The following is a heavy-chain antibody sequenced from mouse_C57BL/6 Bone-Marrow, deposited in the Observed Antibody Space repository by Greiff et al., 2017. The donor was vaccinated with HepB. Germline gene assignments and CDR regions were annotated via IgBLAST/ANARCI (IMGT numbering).Heavy chain of an antibody. CDR2: IDPETGGT. CDR3: ARDYGSRGDFAY. CDR1: GYTFTDYE. D-gene: IGHD1-1*01. Sequence: QVQLQQSGAELVRPGASVTLSCKASGYTFTDYEMHWVKQTPVHGLEWIGAIDPETGGTAYNQKFKGKAILTADKSSSTAYMELRSLTSEDSAVYFCARDYGSRGDFAYWGQGTLVTVSA. J-gene: IGHJ3*01. V-gene: IGHV1-15*01.